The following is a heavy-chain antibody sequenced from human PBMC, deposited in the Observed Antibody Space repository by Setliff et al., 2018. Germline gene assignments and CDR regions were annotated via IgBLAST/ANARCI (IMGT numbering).Heavy chain of an antibody. J-gene: IGHJ6*02. CDR2: ISAYNGNT. Sequence: ASVKVSCKASGYTFTSYGISWVRQAPGQGLEWMGWISAYNGNTNYAQKLQGRVTMTTDTSTSTAYMELRSLRSDDTAMYYCASDGQGNYNFWSGSYYYYGMDVWGQGTTVTVSS. CDR3: ASDGQGNYNFWSGSYYYYGMDV. V-gene: IGHV1-18*01. D-gene: IGHD3-3*01. CDR1: GYTFTSYG.